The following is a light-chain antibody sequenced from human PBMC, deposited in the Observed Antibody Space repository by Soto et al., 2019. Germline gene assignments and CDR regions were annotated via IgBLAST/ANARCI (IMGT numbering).Light chain of an antibody. V-gene: IGKV3-20*01. CDR3: QQYGSSRWT. CDR2: GAS. J-gene: IGKJ1*01. CDR1: QSVSSSY. Sequence: EIVLTQSPATLSLSPGERATLSCRASQSVSSSYLAWYQQKPGQAPRLLIYGASSRATGIPDRFSGSGSGTDFTLTISRLEPEDFAVYYCQQYGSSRWTFGEGTKVAIK.